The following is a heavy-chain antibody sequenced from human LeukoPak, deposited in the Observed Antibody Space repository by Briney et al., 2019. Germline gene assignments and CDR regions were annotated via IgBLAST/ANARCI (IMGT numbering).Heavy chain of an antibody. V-gene: IGHV4-39*07. D-gene: IGHD5-12*01. CDR3: ARAGGYLLYFDS. Sequence: PSETLSLTCTVSGGSISSSSYYWGWIRQPPGKGLEWIGSIYYSGSTNYNPSLKSRVTISVDTSKNEFSLKLSSVTAADTAVYYCARAGGYLLYFDSWGQGTLATVSS. CDR2: IYYSGST. CDR1: GGSISSSSYY. J-gene: IGHJ4*02.